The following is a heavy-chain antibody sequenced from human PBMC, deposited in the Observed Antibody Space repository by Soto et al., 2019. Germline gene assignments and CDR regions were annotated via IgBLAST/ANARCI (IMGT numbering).Heavy chain of an antibody. D-gene: IGHD4-17*01. Sequence: EVQLVESGGGLVQPGGSLRLSCAASGFTVSSNYMSWVRQAPGKGLEWASVIYSGGSTYYADSVKGRFTISRDNSKNTLYLQMNSLRAEDTAVYYCARDRGLRWYDYWGQGTLVTVSS. CDR1: GFTVSSNY. CDR3: ARDRGLRWYDY. J-gene: IGHJ4*02. V-gene: IGHV3-66*01. CDR2: IYSGGST.